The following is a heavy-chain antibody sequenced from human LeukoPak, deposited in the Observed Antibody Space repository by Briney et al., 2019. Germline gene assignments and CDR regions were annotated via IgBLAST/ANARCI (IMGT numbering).Heavy chain of an antibody. D-gene: IGHD3-10*01. J-gene: IGHJ5*02. CDR3: ARVGSMNWFDP. CDR1: GVSISSSNSY. Sequence: PSETLSLTCTVSGVSISSSNSYWGWIRQPPGKGLEWIGSIYYTGNTYYNPSLKSRVTISVDTSKNQFSLKLSSVTAADTAVYYCARVGSMNWFDPWGQGTLVTVSS. CDR2: IYYTGNT. V-gene: IGHV4-39*07.